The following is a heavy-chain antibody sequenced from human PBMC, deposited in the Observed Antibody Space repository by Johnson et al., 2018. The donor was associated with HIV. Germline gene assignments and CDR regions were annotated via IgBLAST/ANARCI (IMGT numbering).Heavy chain of an antibody. J-gene: IGHJ3*02. CDR1: EFTVSRYY. V-gene: IGHV3-30-3*01. Sequence: QMLLVESGGGLVQPGGSLRLSCAASEFTVSRYYMSWVRQAPGKGLEWVAVISYDGSTKYYADSVKGRFTISRDNSKNTLYLQMNSLRAEDTAVYYCARDLHDSSGYYYEGDAFDIWGQGTMVTVSS. CDR2: ISYDGSTK. CDR3: ARDLHDSSGYYYEGDAFDI. D-gene: IGHD3-22*01.